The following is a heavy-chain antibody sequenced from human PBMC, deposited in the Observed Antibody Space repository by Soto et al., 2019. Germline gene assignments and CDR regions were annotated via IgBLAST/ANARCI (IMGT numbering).Heavy chain of an antibody. Sequence: QTLSLPCAISGDSVSSKSAAWNWITQSPSRGLEWLGRTYYRSKWYNDYAVSVKSRITINPDTSKNQFSLQLNSVTPEDTAVYYCARDTIYYGMDVWGQGTTVTVSS. CDR1: GDSVSSKSAA. J-gene: IGHJ6*02. V-gene: IGHV6-1*01. CDR3: ARDTIYYGMDV. CDR2: TYYRSKWYN.